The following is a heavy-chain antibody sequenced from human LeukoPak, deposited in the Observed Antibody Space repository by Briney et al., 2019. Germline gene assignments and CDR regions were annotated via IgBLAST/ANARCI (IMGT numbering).Heavy chain of an antibody. CDR2: ISAYNGNT. CDR3: ARDHETGAYYFDY. D-gene: IGHD7-27*01. V-gene: IGHV1-18*04. CDR1: GYIFTSYG. J-gene: IGHJ4*02. Sequence: ASVKVSCKASGYIFTSYGISWVRQAPGQGLEWMAWISAYNGNTHYAQKFQGRVTMTRDTSISTAYMELSRLRSDDTAVYYCARDHETGAYYFDYWGQGTLVTVSS.